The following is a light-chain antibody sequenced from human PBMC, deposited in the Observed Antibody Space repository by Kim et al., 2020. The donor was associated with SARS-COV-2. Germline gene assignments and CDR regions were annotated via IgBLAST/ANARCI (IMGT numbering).Light chain of an antibody. V-gene: IGLV3-1*01. CDR3: QAWDSSTAVYV. CDR1: KLGDKY. J-gene: IGLJ1*01. Sequence: SPGQTASITCSGDKLGDKYACWYQQKPGQSPVLVIYQDSKRPSGIPERFSGSNSGNTVTLTISGTQAMDEADYYCQAWDSSTAVYVFGTGTKVTVL. CDR2: QDS.